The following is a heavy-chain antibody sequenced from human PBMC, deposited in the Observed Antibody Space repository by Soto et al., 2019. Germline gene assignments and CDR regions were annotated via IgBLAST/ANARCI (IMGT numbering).Heavy chain of an antibody. CDR3: ARVDPPAKS. CDR2: IMPGSSHI. Sequence: GGSLRLSCASSGFTFSIYSMNLVRQAPGKGLEWVSYIMPGSSHIFYADSVKGRFTISRDNAKNSLYLQMNSLRAEDTAMYYCARVDPPAKSWGRGTLVTVSS. D-gene: IGHD2-2*01. CDR1: GFTFSIYS. J-gene: IGHJ5*02. V-gene: IGHV3-21*05.